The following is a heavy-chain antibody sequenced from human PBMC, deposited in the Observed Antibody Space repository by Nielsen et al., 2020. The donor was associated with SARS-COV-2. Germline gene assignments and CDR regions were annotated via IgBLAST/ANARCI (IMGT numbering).Heavy chain of an antibody. CDR2: IYYSGST. Sequence: SETLSLTCTVSGGSISSYYWSWIRQPPGKGLEWIGYIYYSGSTNYNPSLKSRVTISVDTSKNQFSLKLSSVTAADTAVYYCARHEAYYDFWSGYYTGLHYGMDVWGQGTTVTVSS. J-gene: IGHJ6*02. CDR3: ARHEAYYDFWSGYYTGLHYGMDV. D-gene: IGHD3-3*01. V-gene: IGHV4-59*08. CDR1: GGSISSYY.